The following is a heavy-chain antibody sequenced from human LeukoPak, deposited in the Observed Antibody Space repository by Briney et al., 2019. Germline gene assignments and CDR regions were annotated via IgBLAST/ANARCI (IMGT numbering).Heavy chain of an antibody. J-gene: IGHJ4*02. V-gene: IGHV3-23*01. Sequence: GGSLRLSCAASGFTFSSYGMSWVRQAPGKGLEWVSAISGSGGSTYYADSVKGRFTISRDNPKNTLYLQMNSLRAEDTAVYYCAKAKGVVGATTFRTYFDYWGQGTLVTVSS. D-gene: IGHD1-26*01. CDR2: ISGSGGST. CDR3: AKAKGVVGATTFRTYFDY. CDR1: GFTFSSYG.